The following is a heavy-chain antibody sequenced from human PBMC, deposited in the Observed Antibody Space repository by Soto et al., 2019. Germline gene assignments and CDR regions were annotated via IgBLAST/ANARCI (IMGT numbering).Heavy chain of an antibody. CDR2: SSNSGTFS. D-gene: IGHD1-1*01. CDR3: ARSGDNYNRLDY. Sequence: GGALRVSCEGSGFTFSDYYISWIRQAPGKGLEWISYSSNSGTFSRYADSVKGRFSISRDNTKNLLYLQMNSLRAEDTAVYYCARSGDNYNRLDYWGQGTPVTVSS. J-gene: IGHJ4*02. CDR1: GFTFSDYY. V-gene: IGHV3-11*06.